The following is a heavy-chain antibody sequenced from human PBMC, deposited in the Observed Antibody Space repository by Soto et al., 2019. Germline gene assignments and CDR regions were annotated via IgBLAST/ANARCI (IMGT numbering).Heavy chain of an antibody. D-gene: IGHD3-10*01. CDR3: GRDEEWFGVVPNPRIDY. J-gene: IGHJ4*02. CDR1: GFTFSTYA. V-gene: IGHV3-30*04. Sequence: QVQLVESGGGVVQPGRSLRLSCAGSGFTFSTYAMYWVRQAPGKGLEWVAVISNDGSIIYYADSVKGRFTISRDNSKSTLYLQVNSLSSEDTAVYYCGRDEEWFGVVPNPRIDYWGQGTLVTVSS. CDR2: ISNDGSII.